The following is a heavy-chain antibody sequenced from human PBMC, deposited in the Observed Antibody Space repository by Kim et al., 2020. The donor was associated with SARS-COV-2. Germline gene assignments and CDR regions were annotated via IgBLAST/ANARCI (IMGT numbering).Heavy chain of an antibody. CDR1: GYTFTSYA. V-gene: IGHV1-3*01. CDR3: ARGQDTMVRGAQHPSRDYYCYGMDV. D-gene: IGHD3-10*01. J-gene: IGHJ6*02. Sequence: ASVKVSCKASGYTFTSYAMHWVRQAPGQRLEWMGWINAGNGNTKYSQKFQGRVTITRDTSASTAYMELSSLRSEDTAVYYCARGQDTMVRGAQHPSRDYYCYGMDVWGQGTTVTVSS. CDR2: INAGNGNT.